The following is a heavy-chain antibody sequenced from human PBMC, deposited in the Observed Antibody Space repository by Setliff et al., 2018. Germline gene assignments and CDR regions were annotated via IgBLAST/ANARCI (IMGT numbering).Heavy chain of an antibody. CDR1: GFTFSTYE. D-gene: IGHD2-21*02. V-gene: IGHV3-33*08. CDR3: ARNWVTAQHYYYGMDV. Sequence: PGGSLRLSCAASGFTFSTYEMNWIRQAPGKGLEWVAVIWYDGSNKYYADSVKGRFTISRDNSKNTLYLQMNSLRAEDTAVYYCARNWVTAQHYYYGMDVWGQGTTVTVSS. J-gene: IGHJ6*02. CDR2: IWYDGSNK.